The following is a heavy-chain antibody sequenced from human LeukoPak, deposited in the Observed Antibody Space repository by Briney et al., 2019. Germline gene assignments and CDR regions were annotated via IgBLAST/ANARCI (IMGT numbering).Heavy chain of an antibody. V-gene: IGHV4-59*01. D-gene: IGHD3-22*01. CDR3: ARGPDRSGSAVLNI. CDR2: IYYIGST. J-gene: IGHJ1*01. Sequence: SETLSLTCPVTGGSSSSYPWSWIRQPPGKGLEWIGYIYYIGSTNYNPSLESRVTISVKSSKNQISLQLSSVTAADTAVYYCARGPDRSGSAVLNIWGQGTLVTVSS. CDR1: GGSSSSYP.